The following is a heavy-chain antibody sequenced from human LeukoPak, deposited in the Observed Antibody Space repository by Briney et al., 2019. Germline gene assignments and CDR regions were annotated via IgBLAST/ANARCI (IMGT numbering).Heavy chain of an antibody. CDR1: GFTFSSYW. V-gene: IGHV3-7*01. CDR2: IEQDGSEK. CDR3: ARGRGRHYDFWSGYYPPTVYYYMDV. Sequence: GGSLRLSCAASGFTFSSYWMSWVRQAPGKGLEWVANIEQDGSEKYYVDSVKGRFTISRDNAKNSLYLQMNSLRAEDTAVYYCARGRGRHYDFWSGYYPPTVYYYMDVWGKGTTVTASS. J-gene: IGHJ6*03. D-gene: IGHD3-3*01.